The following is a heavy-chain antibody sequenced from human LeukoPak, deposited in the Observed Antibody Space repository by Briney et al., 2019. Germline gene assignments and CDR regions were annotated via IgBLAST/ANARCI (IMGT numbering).Heavy chain of an antibody. CDR2: IYCGDSDT. V-gene: IGHV5-51*01. CDR3: ARHPSYTSGWPLDY. Sequence: GESLKISCKGSGYSFTSHWIGWVRQMPGKGLEWVGIIYCGDSDTRYSPSFQGQVTISADKSISTAYLQWSSLKASDTAIYYCARHPSYTSGWPLDYWGQGTLVTVFS. J-gene: IGHJ4*02. CDR1: GYSFTSHW. D-gene: IGHD6-19*01.